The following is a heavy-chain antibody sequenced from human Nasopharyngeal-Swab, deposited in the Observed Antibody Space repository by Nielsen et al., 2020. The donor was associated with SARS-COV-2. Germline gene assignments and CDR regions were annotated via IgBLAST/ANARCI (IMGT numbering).Heavy chain of an antibody. CDR3: ARDGAVAGKNYYYYGMDV. Sequence: GESLKISCAASGFTFSSYAMHWVRPAPGKGLEWVAVISYDGSNKYYADSVKGRFTISRDNSKNTLYLQMNSLRAEDTAVYYCARDGAVAGKNYYYYGMDVWGQGTTVTVSS. D-gene: IGHD6-19*01. CDR2: ISYDGSNK. J-gene: IGHJ6*02. V-gene: IGHV3-30-3*01. CDR1: GFTFSSYA.